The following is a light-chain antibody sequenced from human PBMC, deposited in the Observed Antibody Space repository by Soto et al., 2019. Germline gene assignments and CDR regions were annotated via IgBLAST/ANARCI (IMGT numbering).Light chain of an antibody. CDR1: QSINRG. CDR2: KAS. CDR3: QQYDSYSWT. V-gene: IGKV1-5*03. J-gene: IGKJ1*01. Sequence: DIQMTQSPSTLSASVGDRVTITCRASQSINRGLAWYQQKPGKAPNLLIYKASSLESGVPSRFSGSGSGTEFTLTISSLQPDDFATYYCQQYDSYSWTFGQGTKVEIK.